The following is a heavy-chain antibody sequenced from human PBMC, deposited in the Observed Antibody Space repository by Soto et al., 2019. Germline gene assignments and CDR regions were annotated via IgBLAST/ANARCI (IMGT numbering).Heavy chain of an antibody. Sequence: GGSLRLSCAASGFTFSSYAMSWVRQAPGKGLEWVSAISGSGGSTYYADSVKGRFTISRDNSKNTLYLQMNSLRAEDTAVYYCAKLGGQQLVPSIEIDYWGQGTLVTVSS. D-gene: IGHD6-13*01. J-gene: IGHJ4*02. CDR1: GFTFSSYA. V-gene: IGHV3-23*01. CDR3: AKLGGQQLVPSIEIDY. CDR2: ISGSGGST.